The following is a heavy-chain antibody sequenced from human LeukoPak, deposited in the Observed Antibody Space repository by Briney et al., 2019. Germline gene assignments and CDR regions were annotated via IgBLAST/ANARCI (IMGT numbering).Heavy chain of an antibody. Sequence: SETLSLTCAVYGGSFSGYYWSWIRQPPGKGLEWIGEINHSGSTNYNPSLKSRVTISVDTSKNQFSLKLSSVTAADTAVYYCARGPWIPISQLWWYFQHWGQGTLVTVSS. V-gene: IGHV4-34*01. J-gene: IGHJ1*01. D-gene: IGHD2-21*01. CDR1: GGSFSGYY. CDR2: INHSGST. CDR3: ARGPWIPISQLWWYFQH.